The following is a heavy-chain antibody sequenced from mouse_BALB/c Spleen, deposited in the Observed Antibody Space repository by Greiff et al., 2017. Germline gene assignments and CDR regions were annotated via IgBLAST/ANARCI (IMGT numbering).Heavy chain of an antibody. J-gene: IGHJ2*01. D-gene: IGHD4-1*01. V-gene: IGHV3-8*02. CDR2: ISYSGST. CDR3: ARLSGTGHYFDY. Sequence: VQLKESGPSLVKPSQTLSLTCSVTGDSITSGYWNWIRKFPGNKLEYMGYISYSGSTYYNPSLKSRISITRDTSKNQYYLQLNSVTTEDTATYYCARLSGTGHYFDYWGQGTTLTVSS. CDR1: GDSITSGY.